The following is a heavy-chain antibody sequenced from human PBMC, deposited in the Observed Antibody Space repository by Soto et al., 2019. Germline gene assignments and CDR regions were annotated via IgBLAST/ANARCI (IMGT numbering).Heavy chain of an antibody. V-gene: IGHV1-46*01. D-gene: IGHD3-3*01. CDR1: GCTFTSYY. J-gene: IGHJ5*02. Sequence: QVQLVQSGAEVKKPGASVKVSCKASGCTFTSYYMHWVRQAPGQGLEWMGIINPSGGSTSYAQKFQGRVTMTRDTSTSTVYMELSSLRSEDTAVYYCARDSNTIFGVVIIGAYNWFDPWGQGTLVTVSS. CDR3: ARDSNTIFGVVIIGAYNWFDP. CDR2: INPSGGST.